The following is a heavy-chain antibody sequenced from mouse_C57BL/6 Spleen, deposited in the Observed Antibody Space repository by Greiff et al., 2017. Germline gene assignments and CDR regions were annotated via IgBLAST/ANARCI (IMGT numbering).Heavy chain of an antibody. V-gene: IGHV1-66*01. Sequence: VQLQQSGPELVKPGASVKISCKASGYSFTSYYIHWVKQRPGQGLEWIGWIYPGSGNTKYNEKFKGKATLTADTSSSTAYMQLSSLTSEDSAVYYGASHYYYAMDDWGQGTSVTVSS. CDR3: ASHYYYAMDD. J-gene: IGHJ4*01. CDR1: GYSFTSYY. CDR2: IYPGSGNT.